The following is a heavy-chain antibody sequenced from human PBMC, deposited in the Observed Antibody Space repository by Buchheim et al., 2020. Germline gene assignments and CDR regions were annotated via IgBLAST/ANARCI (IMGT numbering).Heavy chain of an antibody. D-gene: IGHD6-19*01. CDR2: INPNSGGT. Sequence: QVQLVQSGAEVQKPGASVKVSCKASGYTFTGYYMHWVRQAPGQGLEWMGWINPNSGGTKYAQKFKGWVTMTRDTSISTAYMELSRLKSDDTAVYYWARDVGGSGWYGIDYWGQGTL. V-gene: IGHV1-2*04. CDR1: GYTFTGYY. J-gene: IGHJ4*02. CDR3: ARDVGGSGWYGIDY.